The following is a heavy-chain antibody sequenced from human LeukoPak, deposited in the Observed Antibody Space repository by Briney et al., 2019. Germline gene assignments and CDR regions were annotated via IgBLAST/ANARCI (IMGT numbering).Heavy chain of an antibody. CDR2: IYSGGST. CDR3: ASSLTVPGGDWFDP. Sequence: PGGSLTLSCAASEVTVSRKYINWVRQAPGKGLEWVSVIYSGGSTYYADSVKGRFTISRDISKNTLYLQMNSLRAEDTAIYYCASSLTVPGGDWFDPWGQGILVTVSS. J-gene: IGHJ5*02. CDR1: EVTVSRKY. V-gene: IGHV3-53*01. D-gene: IGHD6-19*01.